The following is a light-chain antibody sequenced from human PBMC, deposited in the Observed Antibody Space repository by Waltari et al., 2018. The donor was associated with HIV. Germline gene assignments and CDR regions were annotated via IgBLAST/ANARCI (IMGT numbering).Light chain of an antibody. CDR1: SSNIGSNA. J-gene: IGLJ1*01. CDR2: SNN. CDR3: AAWDDSLNDSYV. Sequence: QSVLTQPPSASGTPGQRVTISCSGSSSNIGSNAVNWYQQLPGTAPKLLIYSNNQRPSGVPDRFAGSKSGTSASLAISGLQSDDEAEYYCAAWDDSLNDSYVFGPGTKVTVL. V-gene: IGLV1-44*01.